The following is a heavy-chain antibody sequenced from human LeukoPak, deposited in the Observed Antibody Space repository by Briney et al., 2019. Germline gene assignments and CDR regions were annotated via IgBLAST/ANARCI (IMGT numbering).Heavy chain of an antibody. V-gene: IGHV1-8*01. CDR1: GYPFTTYE. CDR2: VHPNTGNT. J-gene: IGHJ5*02. CDR3: ARGPRNAP. Sequence: ASVKVSCKTSGYPFTTYEINWVRQAAGRGLEWMGWVHPNTGNTAYAQRFQGRVTMTRDTSISTAYMELSSLTSNDTAVYFCARGPRNAPWGQGTLVTVSS. D-gene: IGHD1-1*01.